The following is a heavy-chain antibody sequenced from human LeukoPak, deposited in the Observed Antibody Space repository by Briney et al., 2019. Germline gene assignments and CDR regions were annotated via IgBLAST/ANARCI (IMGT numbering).Heavy chain of an antibody. Sequence: GGSLRLSCAASGFTFSNYGMHWVRQAPGKGLEWVAVISYDGSNKYYADSVKGRFAISRDNSKNTLYLQMNSLRAEDTAVYYCAKERGGQDWDFDLWGRGTLVTVSS. J-gene: IGHJ2*01. V-gene: IGHV3-30*18. CDR3: AKERGGQDWDFDL. D-gene: IGHD3-10*01. CDR1: GFTFSNYG. CDR2: ISYDGSNK.